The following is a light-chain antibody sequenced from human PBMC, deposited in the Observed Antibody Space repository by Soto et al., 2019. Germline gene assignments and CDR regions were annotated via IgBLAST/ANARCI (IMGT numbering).Light chain of an antibody. V-gene: IGLV2-23*02. CDR3: SSYASGSTFDV. CDR1: SSDVGSYNL. Sequence: QSALTQPASVSGPPGQSITISCTGTSSDVGSYNLVSWYQQHPGKAPKLMIYEVSKRPSGVSNRFSGSKSGNTASLTISGLQAEDEADYYCSSYASGSTFDVFGTGTKLTVL. CDR2: EVS. J-gene: IGLJ1*01.